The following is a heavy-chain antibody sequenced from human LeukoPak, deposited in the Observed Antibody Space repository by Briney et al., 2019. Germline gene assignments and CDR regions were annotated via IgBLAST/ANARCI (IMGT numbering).Heavy chain of an antibody. J-gene: IGHJ4*02. CDR1: GYSISSGYY. V-gene: IGHV4-38-2*01. CDR3: ARDLEYSSSSSSAAFDY. D-gene: IGHD6-6*01. Sequence: SETLSLTCAASGYSISSGYYWGWIRQPPGKGLEWIGSVYHSGSTYYNPSLKSRVTISVDTSKNQFSLKLSSVTAADTAVYYCARDLEYSSSSSSAAFDYWGQGTLVTVSS. CDR2: VYHSGST.